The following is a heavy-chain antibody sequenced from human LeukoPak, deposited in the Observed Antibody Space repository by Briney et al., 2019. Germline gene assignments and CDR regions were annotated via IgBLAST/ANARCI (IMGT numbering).Heavy chain of an antibody. J-gene: IGHJ4*02. CDR3: TRHGGGYCSGGSCVPAPDY. V-gene: IGHV4-59*08. D-gene: IGHD2-15*01. Sequence: SETLSLTCTVSGGSISGYYWSWIRQPPGKGLEWIGYIYTSGSTNYNPSLKSRVTISVDTSKNQFSLELSSVTAADTAVYYCTRHGGGYCSGGSCVPAPDYWGQGTLVTVST. CDR1: GGSISGYY. CDR2: IYTSGST.